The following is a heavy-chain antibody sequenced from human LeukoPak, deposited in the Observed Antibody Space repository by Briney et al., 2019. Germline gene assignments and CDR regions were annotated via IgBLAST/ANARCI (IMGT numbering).Heavy chain of an antibody. CDR3: GRGVTTLDY. D-gene: IGHD4-17*01. V-gene: IGHV3-33*01. Sequence: QPGRSLRLSCAASGFTFSNYAMNWVRQAPGKGLEWVAVIWYDGSNKYYADSVKGRFTISRDNSKNTLYLQMNSLGAEDTAVYYCGRGVTTLDYWGQGTLVTVSS. J-gene: IGHJ4*02. CDR1: GFTFSNYA. CDR2: IWYDGSNK.